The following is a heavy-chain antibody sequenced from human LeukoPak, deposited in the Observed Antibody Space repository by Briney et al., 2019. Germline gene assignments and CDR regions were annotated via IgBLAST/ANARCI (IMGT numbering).Heavy chain of an antibody. CDR2: IYYSGST. V-gene: IGHV4-39*07. Sequence: PSETLSLTCTVSGGSISSNSYYWGWTRQPPGKGLEWIGSIYYSGSTYYNPSLKSRVTISVDTSKNQFSLKLSSVTAADTAVYYCARYLLYSYDSSGYPYYYGMDVWGQGTTVTVSS. CDR1: GGSISSNSYY. J-gene: IGHJ6*02. CDR3: ARYLLYSYDSSGYPYYYGMDV. D-gene: IGHD3-22*01.